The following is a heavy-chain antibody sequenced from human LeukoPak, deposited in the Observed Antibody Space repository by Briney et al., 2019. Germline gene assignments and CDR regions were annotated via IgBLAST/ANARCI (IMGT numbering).Heavy chain of an antibody. V-gene: IGHV3-23*01. CDR1: GFTFSSYA. D-gene: IGHD2-2*01. J-gene: IGHJ4*02. Sequence: GGSLRLSCAASGFTFSSYAMSWVRQAPGKGLEWVSAISGSGGSTYYADSVKGRFTISRDNSKNTLYLQMNSLRAEDTAVYYCTLSGVRVPAARRPLGANFDYWGQGTLVTVSS. CDR2: ISGSGGST. CDR3: TLSGVRVPAARRPLGANFDY.